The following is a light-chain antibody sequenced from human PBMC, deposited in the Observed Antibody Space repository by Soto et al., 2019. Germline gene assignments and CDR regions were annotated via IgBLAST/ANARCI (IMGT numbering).Light chain of an antibody. Sequence: DTQMTQSPSTLSASVGDRVTIPCRASQSTSSYLAWYQQKPGKAPKLLIYQASSLENGVPSRFSGSGSGTEFSLTISSLQPDDFATYYCQQYSSHSTFGQGTKVDIK. CDR1: QSTSSY. V-gene: IGKV1-5*03. CDR2: QAS. J-gene: IGKJ1*01. CDR3: QQYSSHST.